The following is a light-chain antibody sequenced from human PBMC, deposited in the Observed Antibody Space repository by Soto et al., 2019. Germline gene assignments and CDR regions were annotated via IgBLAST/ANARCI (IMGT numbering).Light chain of an antibody. J-gene: IGKJ2*01. CDR2: KLS. CDR1: QSLVYTDGNTY. CDR3: MQAQHWPPYT. V-gene: IGKV2D-30*01. Sequence: DVVKTQSPLSLPVTLGQPASISCRSSQSLVYTDGNTYFSWFQQRPGQSPRRLIYKLSNWDSGVPDRFNGIGSGTDFPLKIRRVGAEAVGLYYFMQAQHWPPYTFGQGTKLEIK.